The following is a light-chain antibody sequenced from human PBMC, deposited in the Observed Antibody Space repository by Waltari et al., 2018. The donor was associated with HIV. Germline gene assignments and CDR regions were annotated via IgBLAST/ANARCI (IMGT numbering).Light chain of an antibody. Sequence: SALSQPASVSGSLGPSVIISYADIDNNSVSWYHQHPDKAPKVILYAVERRPPWISSRFSGFRSGNNASLKISGLQAEDEADYFCCTYVGYGTKFVFGTGTRVSVL. CDR2: AVE. J-gene: IGLJ1*01. V-gene: IGLV2-23*02. CDR1: DNNS. CDR3: CTYVGYGTKFV.